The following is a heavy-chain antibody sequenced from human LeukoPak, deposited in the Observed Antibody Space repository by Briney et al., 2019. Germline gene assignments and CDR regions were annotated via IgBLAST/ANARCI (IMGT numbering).Heavy chain of an antibody. Sequence: ASVKVSCKASGYTFTSYGTSWVRQAPGQGLEWMGWISAYNGNTNYAQKLQGRVTMTTDTSTSTAYMELRSLRSDDTAVYYCAREHYDFWSGLHLYYYYGMDVWGQGTTVTVSS. CDR1: GYTFTSYG. CDR2: ISAYNGNT. CDR3: AREHYDFWSGLHLYYYYGMDV. D-gene: IGHD3-3*01. V-gene: IGHV1-18*01. J-gene: IGHJ6*02.